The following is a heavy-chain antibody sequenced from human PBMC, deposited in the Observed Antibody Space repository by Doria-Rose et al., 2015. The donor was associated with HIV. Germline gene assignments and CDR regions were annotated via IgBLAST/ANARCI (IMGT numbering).Heavy chain of an antibody. CDR3: ARIKSSRWYHKYYFDF. J-gene: IGHJ4*02. CDR2: IFSDDER. D-gene: IGHD6-13*01. Sequence: QESGPVLVKPTETLTLTCTVSGVSLSSPGMGVSWIRQPPGKALERLAYIFSDDERSYKTSLKGRLTISRGTSKSQVVLTMTDMDPVDTATYYCARIKSSRWYHKYYFDFWGQGTLVIVSA. V-gene: IGHV2-26*01. CDR1: GVSLSSPGMG.